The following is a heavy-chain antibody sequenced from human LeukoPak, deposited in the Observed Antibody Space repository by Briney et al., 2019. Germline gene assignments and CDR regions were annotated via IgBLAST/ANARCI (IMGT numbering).Heavy chain of an antibody. V-gene: IGHV4-59*08. Sequence: SETLSLTCTVSGGSISSYYWSWIRQPPGKGLEWIGYIYDSGSTNYNPSLKSRVTISLDTSKKQFSLKLTSVTATGTAVFYCARHYYGSGSSPMDVWGQGTTVTVPS. D-gene: IGHD3-10*01. CDR3: ARHYYGSGSSPMDV. J-gene: IGHJ6*02. CDR2: IYDSGST. CDR1: GGSISSYY.